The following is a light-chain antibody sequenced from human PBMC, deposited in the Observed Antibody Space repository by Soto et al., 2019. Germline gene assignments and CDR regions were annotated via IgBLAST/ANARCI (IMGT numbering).Light chain of an antibody. CDR2: DAS. J-gene: IGKJ4*01. Sequence: EIVMTQSPATLSVSPGERVTLSCRASQNIWNKLAWYQQKPGQTPRLLIFDASARATGVPARFSGSGSETEFTLTISSLQSEDFAVYYCQHYNDWPLTFGGGTRWIS. CDR3: QHYNDWPLT. CDR1: QNIWNK. V-gene: IGKV3-15*01.